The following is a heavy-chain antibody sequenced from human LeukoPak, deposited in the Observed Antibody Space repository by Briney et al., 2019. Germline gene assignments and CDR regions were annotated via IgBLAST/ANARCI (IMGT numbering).Heavy chain of an antibody. D-gene: IGHD2-21*02. Sequence: GGSLTPLFAASGFTFCSYTMRWVRQAPGKGLEWVSTISNSGRNTFYTDSVKGRFTISRDNSKNTLYLQMNSLRAGDTAVYSCARARGYCAADCSRYAFDYWGQGTLVTVSS. CDR1: GFTFCSYT. J-gene: IGHJ4*02. CDR3: ARARGYCAADCSRYAFDY. V-gene: IGHV3-23*01. CDR2: ISNSGRNT.